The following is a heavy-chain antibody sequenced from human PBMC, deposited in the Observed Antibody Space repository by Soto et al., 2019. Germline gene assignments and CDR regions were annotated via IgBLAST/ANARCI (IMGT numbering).Heavy chain of an antibody. Sequence: VASVKVSCKASGYTFTSYYMHWVRQAPGQGLEWMGIINPSGGSTSHAQKFQGRVTMTRDTSTSTVYMELSSLRSEDTAVYYCARKRAGLNAFDIWGQGTMVTVSS. CDR3: ARKRAGLNAFDI. D-gene: IGHD2-8*01. CDR1: GYTFTSYY. J-gene: IGHJ3*02. V-gene: IGHV1-46*01. CDR2: INPSGGST.